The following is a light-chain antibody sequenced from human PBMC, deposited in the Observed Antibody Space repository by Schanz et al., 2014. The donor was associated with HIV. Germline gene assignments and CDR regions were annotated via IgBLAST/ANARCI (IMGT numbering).Light chain of an antibody. V-gene: IGKV1-5*03. CDR1: QSIGNS. J-gene: IGKJ2*03. CDR3: LQYNDYAYS. CDR2: SAS. Sequence: DIQMTQSPSTLSASVGDRVTITCRASQSIGNSLAWFQLKPGRAPKLLIYSASRLQTGVPSTFSGTGSGTEFTLTISSLQPDDFATYYCLQYNDYAYSFGQGTKLEIK.